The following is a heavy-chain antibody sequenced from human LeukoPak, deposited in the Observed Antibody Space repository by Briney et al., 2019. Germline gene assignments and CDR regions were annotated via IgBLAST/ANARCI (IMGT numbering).Heavy chain of an antibody. D-gene: IGHD7-27*01. Sequence: ALVTVSCTASGYTFTSYGISWVRQAPAPGLEWRGWSAPHNGNTNDAPNVPGSVTMTTDTPTSTTYLELRSLRSDDTAVYYCARDRRAVREQLTGELGGLNWGPGTLVTVSS. CDR1: GYTFTSYG. CDR2: SAPHNGNT. CDR3: ARDRRAVREQLTGELGGLN. V-gene: IGHV1-18*01. J-gene: IGHJ4*02.